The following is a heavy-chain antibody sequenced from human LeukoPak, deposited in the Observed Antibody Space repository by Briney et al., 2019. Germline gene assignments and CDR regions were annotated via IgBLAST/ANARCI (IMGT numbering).Heavy chain of an antibody. CDR3: ARHGGSTSNWFDP. Sequence: PSQTLSLTCTVSGGSISSGSYYWSWIRQPAGKGLEWIGRIYTSGSTNYNPSLKSRVTISVDTSKNQFSLKLSSVTAADTAVYYCARHGGSTSNWFDPWGQGTLVTVSS. V-gene: IGHV4-61*02. J-gene: IGHJ5*02. D-gene: IGHD2-2*01. CDR1: GGSISSGSYY. CDR2: IYTSGST.